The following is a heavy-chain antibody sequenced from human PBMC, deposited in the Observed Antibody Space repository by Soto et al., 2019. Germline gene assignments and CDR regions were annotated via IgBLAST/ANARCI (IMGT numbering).Heavy chain of an antibody. J-gene: IGHJ3*02. CDR2: ISSSSSTI. D-gene: IGHD3-3*01. CDR3: ARDKRFLEWLLSGAFDI. Sequence: PGGSLRLSCAASGFTFSSYSMNWVRQAPGKGLEWVSYISSSSSTIYYADSVKGRFTISRDNAKNSLYLQMNSLRAEDTAVYYYARDKRFLEWLLSGAFDIWGQGKMVTVS. CDR1: GFTFSSYS. V-gene: IGHV3-48*04.